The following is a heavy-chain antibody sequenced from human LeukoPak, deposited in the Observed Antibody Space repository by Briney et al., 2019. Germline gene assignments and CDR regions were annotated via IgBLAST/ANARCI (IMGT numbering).Heavy chain of an antibody. D-gene: IGHD5-18*01. CDR3: ARVLARGYSYGCFDY. Sequence: SSVKVSCMGSGGACGGYAMSVDLEARGQGLKWMGGIIPIFGTANYAQKFQGRVTITADKSTSTAYMELSSLRSEDTAVYYCARVLARGYSYGCFDYWGQGTLVTVSS. J-gene: IGHJ4*02. CDR2: IIPIFGTA. V-gene: IGHV1-69*06. CDR1: GGACGGYA.